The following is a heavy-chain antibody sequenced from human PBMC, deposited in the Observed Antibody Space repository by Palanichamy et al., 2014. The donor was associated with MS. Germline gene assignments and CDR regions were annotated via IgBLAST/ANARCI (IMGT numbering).Heavy chain of an antibody. CDR1: GYTFSDYG. D-gene: IGHD3-3*01. Sequence: QVQLVQSGAEVKKPGASVKVSCKTSGYTFSDYGVSWVRQAPGQGLEYMGWISTYNGHTNYAQNLQGRVTLTTDTSTSTAYMELRSLRSDDTAVYYCARDPYDFWTGYSVPGTKWVDPWGQGTLVTGSS. CDR2: ISTYNGHT. J-gene: IGHJ5*02. CDR3: ARDPYDFWTGYSVPGTKWVDP. V-gene: IGHV1-18*01.